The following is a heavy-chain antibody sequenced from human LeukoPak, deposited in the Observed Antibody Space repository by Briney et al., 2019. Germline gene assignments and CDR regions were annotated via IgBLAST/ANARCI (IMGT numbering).Heavy chain of an antibody. CDR2: INPNSGGT. CDR1: GYTFTGYC. J-gene: IGHJ4*02. V-gene: IGHV1-2*02. CDR3: ARVEVRGVLIADFDY. D-gene: IGHD3-10*01. Sequence: ASVKVSCKASGYTFTGYCMHWVRQAPGQGLEWMGWINPNSGGTNYAQKFQGRVTMTRDTPISTAYMELSRVTSDDTAVYYCARVEVRGVLIADFDYWGQGTLVTVSS.